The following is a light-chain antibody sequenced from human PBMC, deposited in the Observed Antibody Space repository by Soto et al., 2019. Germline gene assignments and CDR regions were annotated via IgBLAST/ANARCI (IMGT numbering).Light chain of an antibody. CDR3: QKYNSYSWK. Sequence: IQLTQSPSSLSASVGDIVTITCRASQGISSYLAWYQQKPGKAPKLLIYAASTLQSGVPSRFSGSGSGTAFTLTISSLQPDDFATYYCQKYNSYSWKFGQGTKVDIK. CDR1: QGISSY. J-gene: IGKJ1*01. V-gene: IGKV1-9*01. CDR2: AAS.